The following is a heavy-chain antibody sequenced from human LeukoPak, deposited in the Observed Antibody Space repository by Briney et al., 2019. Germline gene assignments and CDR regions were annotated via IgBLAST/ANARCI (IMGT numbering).Heavy chain of an antibody. Sequence: GRSLRLSCAASGFTFSSYAMHWVRQAPGKGLEWVAVISYDGSNKYYADSVKGRFTISRDNSKHTLYLQMNSLRAEDTAVYYCARERGIVGAVFDYWGQGTLVTVSS. J-gene: IGHJ4*02. V-gene: IGHV3-30*04. D-gene: IGHD1-26*01. CDR3: ARERGIVGAVFDY. CDR2: ISYDGSNK. CDR1: GFTFSSYA.